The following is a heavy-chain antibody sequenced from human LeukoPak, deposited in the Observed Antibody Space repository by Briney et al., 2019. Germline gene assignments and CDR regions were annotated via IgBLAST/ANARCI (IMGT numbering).Heavy chain of an antibody. Sequence: SETLSLTCSVSGGSISTYYWNWIRQPPGKGLEWIGDIYYSGSTNYSPSLKSRVTMSVDTSRNQLSLRLSSVTAADTAMYYCARRVATRQFDYWGQGALVTVSS. J-gene: IGHJ4*02. CDR2: IYYSGST. D-gene: IGHD5-12*01. V-gene: IGHV4-59*08. CDR1: GGSISTYY. CDR3: ARRVATRQFDY.